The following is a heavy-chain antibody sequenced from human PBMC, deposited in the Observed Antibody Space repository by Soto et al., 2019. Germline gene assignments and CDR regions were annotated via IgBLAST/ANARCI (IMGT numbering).Heavy chain of an antibody. J-gene: IGHJ3*02. Sequence: GGSLRLSCAASGFTFSSYSMNWVRQAPGKGLEWVSYISSSSTIYYADSVKGRFTISRDNAKNSLYLQMNSLRAEDTAVYYCARDLPLRGAFDIWGQGTMVTVSS. CDR2: ISSSSTI. V-gene: IGHV3-48*01. CDR3: ARDLPLRGAFDI. CDR1: GFTFSSYS.